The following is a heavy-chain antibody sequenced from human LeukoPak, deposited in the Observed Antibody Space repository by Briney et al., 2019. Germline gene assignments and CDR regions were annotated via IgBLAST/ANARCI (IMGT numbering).Heavy chain of an antibody. CDR3: AKVLIWYVAGITQGPEDY. V-gene: IGHV3-74*01. Sequence: GGSLRLSCAASGFMLSSTWMHWVRQAPGKGLVWVSRINSDATSTSYADSVKGRFTISRDNSKNTLYLQMNSLRAEDTAVYYCAKVLIWYVAGITQGPEDYWGQGTLVTVSS. CDR1: GFMLSSTW. CDR2: INSDATST. J-gene: IGHJ4*02. D-gene: IGHD6-19*01.